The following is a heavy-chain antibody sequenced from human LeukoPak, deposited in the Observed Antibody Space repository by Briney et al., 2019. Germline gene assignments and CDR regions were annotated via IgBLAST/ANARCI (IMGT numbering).Heavy chain of an antibody. CDR3: AREPPYTGHCDITTCDVSRFDL. J-gene: IGHJ4*02. CDR2: INPKNGGT. Sequence: ASVKVSCKASRNIFTGYFIHWVRQAPGQGLEWMGWINPKNGGTNPTEKFQGRVTMTRDTSLSTAFMELTGLTSDDTAVYFCAREPPYTGHCDITTCDVSRFDLWGQGTLVTVSS. V-gene: IGHV1-2*02. CDR1: RNIFTGYF. D-gene: IGHD2-2*01.